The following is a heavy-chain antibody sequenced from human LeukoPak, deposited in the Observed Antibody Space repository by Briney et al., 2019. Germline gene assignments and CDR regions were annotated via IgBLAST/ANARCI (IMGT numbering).Heavy chain of an antibody. CDR1: GFTFDDYA. CDR3: AKDIGSYGYEGTYFDY. D-gene: IGHD5-18*01. V-gene: IGHV3-43D*03. CDR2: VSWDGGST. Sequence: GGSLTLSCAASGFTFDDYAMHWVRQAPGKGLEWVSLVSWDGGSTYYADSMKGRFTISRDNSKNSLYLQVNSLRAEDTALYYCAKDIGSYGYEGTYFDYWGQGTLVTVSS. J-gene: IGHJ4*02.